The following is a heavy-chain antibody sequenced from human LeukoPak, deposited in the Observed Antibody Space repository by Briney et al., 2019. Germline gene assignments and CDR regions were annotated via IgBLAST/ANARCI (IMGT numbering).Heavy chain of an antibody. CDR1: GFTFSSYA. Sequence: GGSLRLSCAASGFTFSSYAMSWVRQAPGKGLEWVSAISGSGGSTYYADSVKGRFSISRDSSKNILYLQMNSLRAEDTAVYYCAKDRCSNGVGCYYYYMDVWGKGTTVTISS. D-gene: IGHD2-8*01. J-gene: IGHJ6*03. CDR2: ISGSGGST. V-gene: IGHV3-23*01. CDR3: AKDRCSNGVGCYYYYMDV.